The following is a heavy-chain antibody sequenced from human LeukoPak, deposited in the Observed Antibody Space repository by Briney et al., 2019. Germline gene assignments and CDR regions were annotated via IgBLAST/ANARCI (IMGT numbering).Heavy chain of an antibody. V-gene: IGHV3-74*01. J-gene: IGHJ4*02. D-gene: IGHD6-13*01. CDR2: INSDGSGT. CDR1: GFTFSTSW. CDR3: AKLAGYSSSWYEDY. Sequence: GGSLRLSCAASGFTFSTSWMHWVRQAPGKGLVWVSRINSDGSGTTYADSVKGRFTISRDNAKNTLYLQMNSLRAEDTAVYYCAKLAGYSSSWYEDYWGQGTLVTVSS.